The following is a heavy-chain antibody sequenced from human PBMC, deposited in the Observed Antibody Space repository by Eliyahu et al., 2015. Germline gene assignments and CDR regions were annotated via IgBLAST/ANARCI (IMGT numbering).Heavy chain of an antibody. Sequence: EVKKPGSSVKVSCKAPGGTFSSYAISWVRQAPGQGLEWMGGIIPIFGTANYAQKFQGRVTITADESTSTAYMELSSLRSEDTAVYYCARRSHGVPAAIFPHYYYYGMDVWGQGTTVTVSS. D-gene: IGHD2-2*01. V-gene: IGHV1-69*01. CDR2: IIPIFGTA. CDR3: ARRSHGVPAAIFPHYYYYGMDV. J-gene: IGHJ6*02. CDR1: GGTFSSYA.